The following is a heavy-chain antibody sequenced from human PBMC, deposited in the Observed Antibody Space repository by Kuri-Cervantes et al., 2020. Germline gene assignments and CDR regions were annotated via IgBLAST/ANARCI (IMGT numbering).Heavy chain of an antibody. Sequence: ASVKVSCKASGYTFTSYGISWVRQAPGQGLEWMGWISAYNGNTKYSQKFQGRVTMTRDTSTSTVYMELSSLRSEDTAVYYCARDDPMDVWGQGTTVTVSS. CDR3: ARDDPMDV. V-gene: IGHV1-18*01. CDR1: GYTFTSYG. J-gene: IGHJ6*02. CDR2: ISAYNGNT.